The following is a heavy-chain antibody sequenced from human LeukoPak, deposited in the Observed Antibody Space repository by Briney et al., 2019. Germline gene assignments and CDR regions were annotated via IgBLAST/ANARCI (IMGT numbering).Heavy chain of an antibody. Sequence: SETLSLTCTVSGGSVRGSDYYWVWIRQPPGKGLEWIGSMYYSGSTYYNPSLKSRVTISVDTSKNQFSLKLSSVTAADTAVYYCSYRGYYFDYWGQGTLVTVSS. J-gene: IGHJ4*02. CDR3: SYRGYYFDY. D-gene: IGHD1-14*01. CDR2: MYYSGST. CDR1: GGSVRGSDYY. V-gene: IGHV4-39*01.